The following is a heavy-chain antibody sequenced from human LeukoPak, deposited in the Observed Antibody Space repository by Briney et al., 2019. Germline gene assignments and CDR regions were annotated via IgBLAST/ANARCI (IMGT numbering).Heavy chain of an antibody. D-gene: IGHD1-26*01. CDR1: GXTFSSYG. CDR2: IWYDGSNK. CDR3: ARVRVRGSYSHPLDY. J-gene: IGHJ4*02. Sequence: GGSLRLSCSASGXTFSSYGMHWVRQAPGKGLEWVAVIWYDGSNKYYADSVKGRFTISRDNSKNTLYLQMNSLRAEDTAVYYCARVRVRGSYSHPLDYWGQGTLVTVSS. V-gene: IGHV3-33*01.